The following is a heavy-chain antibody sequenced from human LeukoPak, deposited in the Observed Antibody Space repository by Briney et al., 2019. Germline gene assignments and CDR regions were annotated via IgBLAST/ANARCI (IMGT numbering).Heavy chain of an antibody. CDR1: GFTFSSYA. J-gene: IGHJ4*02. V-gene: IGHV3-23*01. CDR3: AKEYDSGGYGANFDY. D-gene: IGHD3-10*01. CDR2: ISGSGGST. Sequence: PSGGSLRLSCAASGFTFSSYAMSWVRQAPGKGLEWVSAISGSGGSTYYADSVKGRFTISRDNSKNTLYLQMNSLRAEDTAVYYCAKEYDSGGYGANFDYWGQGTLVTVSS.